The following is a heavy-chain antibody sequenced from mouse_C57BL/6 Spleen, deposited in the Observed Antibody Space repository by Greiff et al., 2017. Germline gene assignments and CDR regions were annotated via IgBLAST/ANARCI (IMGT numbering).Heavy chain of an antibody. J-gene: IGHJ4*01. D-gene: IGHD2-12*01. CDR2: IYPGDGDT. V-gene: IGHV1-82*01. CDR1: GYAFSSSW. CDR3: ARDYRTGYYAMDY. Sequence: VQLVESGPELVKPGASVKISCKASGYAFSSSWMNWVKQRPGKGLEWIGRIYPGDGDTNYNGKFKGKATLTADKSSSTAYMQLSSLTSEDSAVYFCARDYRTGYYAMDYWGQGTSVTVSS.